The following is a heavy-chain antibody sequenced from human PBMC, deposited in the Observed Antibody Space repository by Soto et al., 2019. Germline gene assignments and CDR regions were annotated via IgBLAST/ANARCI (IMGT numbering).Heavy chain of an antibody. J-gene: IGHJ6*02. CDR1: GGSSSSYY. D-gene: IGHD2-8*01. CDR2: IYYSGST. V-gene: IGHV4-59*01. CDR3: ARNFKGMVYAITPPYYYGMDV. Sequence: PETLSLTCTVSGGSSSSYYWSWIRQPPGKGLEWIGYIYYSGSTNYNPSLKSRVTISVDTSKNQFSLKLSSVTAADMAVYYCARNFKGMVYAITPPYYYGMDVWGQGTTVTVSS.